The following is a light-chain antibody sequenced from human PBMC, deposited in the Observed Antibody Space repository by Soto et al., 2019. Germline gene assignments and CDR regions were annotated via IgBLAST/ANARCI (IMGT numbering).Light chain of an antibody. Sequence: EIVLTQSPGTLSLSPGERATLSCRASQSVSCSYLAWYQQKPGQAPRLLIYGASSRATGIPDRFSGSGSGTDFTLTISRLEPEDFALYYCQQYGSSPPWYTFGQGTKLEIK. CDR1: QSVSCSY. CDR3: QQYGSSPPWYT. V-gene: IGKV3-20*01. CDR2: GAS. J-gene: IGKJ2*01.